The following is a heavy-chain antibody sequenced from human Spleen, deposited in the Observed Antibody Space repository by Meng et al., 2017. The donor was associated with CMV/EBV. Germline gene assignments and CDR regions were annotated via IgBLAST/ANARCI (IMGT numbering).Heavy chain of an antibody. V-gene: IGHV3-30*02. CDR1: GFTFSSYG. D-gene: IGHD3-22*01. J-gene: IGHJ3*02. Sequence: GGSLRLSCAASGFTFSSYGMHWVRQAPGKGLEWVAFIRYDGSNKYYADSVKGRFTISRDISKNTLYLQMNSLRAEDTAVDYCANTGYYYDSSGYFSDIWGQGTMVTVSS. CDR3: ANTGYYYDSSGYFSDI. CDR2: IRYDGSNK.